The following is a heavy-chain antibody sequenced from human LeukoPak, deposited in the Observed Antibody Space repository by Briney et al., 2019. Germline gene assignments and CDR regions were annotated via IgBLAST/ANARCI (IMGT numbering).Heavy chain of an antibody. V-gene: IGHV1-69*05. CDR2: IIPIFGTA. J-gene: IGHJ3*02. D-gene: IGHD2-2*01. CDR1: GGTFSSYA. CDR3: ARAGYCSSTSCYRAFDI. Sequence: SVKVSCKASGGTFSSYAISWVRQAPGQGLEWMGGIIPIFGTANYAQKFQGRVTITTDESTSTAYMELSSLRSEDTAVYYCARAGYCSSTSCYRAFDIWGQGTMVTVSS.